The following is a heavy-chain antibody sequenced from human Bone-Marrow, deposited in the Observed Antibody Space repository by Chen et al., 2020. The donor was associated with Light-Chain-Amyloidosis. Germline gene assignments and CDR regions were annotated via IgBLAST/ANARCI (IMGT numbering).Heavy chain of an antibody. Sequence: EVQLEQSGPEVKKPGESLKISCKGSGYTFPNYWIGWVRQMPGKGLEWMGVIYPDDSDARHTPSCEGQVTISADKSITTAYLQWRSLKASDTAMYYCARRRDGYNFDYWGQGTLVTVSS. CDR3: ARRRDGYNFDY. V-gene: IGHV5-51*01. CDR1: GYTFPNYW. CDR2: IYPDDSDA. J-gene: IGHJ4*02. D-gene: IGHD5-12*01.